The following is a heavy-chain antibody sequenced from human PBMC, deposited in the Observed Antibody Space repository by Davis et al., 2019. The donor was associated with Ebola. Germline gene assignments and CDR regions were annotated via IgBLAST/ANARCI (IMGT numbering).Heavy chain of an antibody. V-gene: IGHV3-33*01. CDR1: GFTFSNYG. J-gene: IGHJ4*02. CDR3: SRDSARLSIAARRGAYFDY. D-gene: IGHD6-6*01. CDR2: IWYDGNYK. Sequence: GESLKISCAASGFTFSNYGMHWVRQAPGKGLEWVALIWYDGNYKYYAESVKGRFTISRDNSKNTLYLQMNSLRVEDTAVYYCSRDSARLSIAARRGAYFDYWGRGALVTVSS.